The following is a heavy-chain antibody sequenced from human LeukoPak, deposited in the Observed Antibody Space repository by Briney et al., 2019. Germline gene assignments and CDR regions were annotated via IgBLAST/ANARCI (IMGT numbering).Heavy chain of an antibody. V-gene: IGHV4-30-2*01. CDR1: GGSISSGGYS. J-gene: IGHJ4*02. CDR3: ARGRTDDYFDY. Sequence: PSETLSLTCDVSGGSISSGGYSWSWIRQPPGKGLEWIGYIYHSGSTYYNPSLKSRVTISVDRSKNQFSLKLSSVTAADTAVYYCARGRTDDYFDYWGQGTLVTVSS. CDR2: IYHSGST.